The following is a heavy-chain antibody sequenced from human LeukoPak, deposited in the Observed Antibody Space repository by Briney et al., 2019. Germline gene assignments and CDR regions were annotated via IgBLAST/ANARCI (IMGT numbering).Heavy chain of an antibody. CDR2: TYYRSKWYN. CDR3: ARGPIAAAGYYYYYYGMDF. CDR1: GDSVSSNSAA. Sequence: SQTLSLTCAISGDSVSSNSAAWNWIRQSPSRGLEWLGRTYYRSKWYNDYAVSVKSRITINPDTSKNQFSLQLNSVTPEDTAVYYCARGPIAAAGYYYYYYGMDFWGQGTTVTVSS. J-gene: IGHJ6*02. D-gene: IGHD6-13*01. V-gene: IGHV6-1*01.